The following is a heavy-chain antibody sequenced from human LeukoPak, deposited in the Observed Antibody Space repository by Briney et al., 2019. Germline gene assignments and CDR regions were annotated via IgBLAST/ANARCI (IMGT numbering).Heavy chain of an antibody. J-gene: IGHJ4*02. CDR3: ARRTRGTMVRGVIQGGAIDY. CDR2: IYYSGST. V-gene: IGHV4-59*08. CDR1: GGSISSYY. D-gene: IGHD3-10*01. Sequence: SETLSLTCTVSGGSISSYYWSWIRQPPGKGLEWIGYIYYSGSTNYNPSLKSRVTISVDTSKNQFSLKLSSVTAADTAVYYCARRTRGTMVRGVIQGGAIDYWGQGTLVTVSS.